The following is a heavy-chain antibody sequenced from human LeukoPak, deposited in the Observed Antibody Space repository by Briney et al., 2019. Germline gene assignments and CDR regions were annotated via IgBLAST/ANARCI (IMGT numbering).Heavy chain of an antibody. V-gene: IGHV4-59*08. CDR3: ARRHSSGWIFDY. Sequence: PSETLSLTCTVSGGSISSYYWSWIRQPPGKGLEWIGYIYYSGSTNYNPSLKSRVTISVDTSKNQFSLKLSSVTAADTAVYYCARRHSSGWIFDYWGQGTLVTVSS. J-gene: IGHJ4*02. CDR2: IYYSGST. CDR1: GGSISSYY. D-gene: IGHD6-19*01.